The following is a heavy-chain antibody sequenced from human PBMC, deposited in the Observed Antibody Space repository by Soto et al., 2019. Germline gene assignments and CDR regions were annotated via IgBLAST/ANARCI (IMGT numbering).Heavy chain of an antibody. V-gene: IGHV3-33*01. J-gene: IGHJ4*02. CDR1: GFTFSSYG. CDR3: AREGWNILESRGAYFEY. CDR2: IWYDGSNK. Sequence: QVQLVESGGGVVQPGRSLRLSCVASGFTFSSYGMHWVRQAPGKGLEWVALIWYDGSNKYYVDSIKGRFTISRDNSKNTLYLQMDSLRVEDTAVYYCAREGWNILESRGAYFEYWGQGTLVTVSS. D-gene: IGHD1-1*01.